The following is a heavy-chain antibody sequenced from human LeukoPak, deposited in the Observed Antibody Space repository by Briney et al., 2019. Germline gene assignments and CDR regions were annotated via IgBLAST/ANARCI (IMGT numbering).Heavy chain of an antibody. CDR3: ARADCRSTSCYIDY. CDR2: IYHSGNS. D-gene: IGHD2-2*02. Sequence: SEPLSLTCSVSGYSNSSGYYWGWIRQPPGKGLEWIGSIYHSGNSYYDPSIKSRVTISVDTSKNQFSLKLSSVTAADTAVYYCARADCRSTSCYIDYWGQGTLVTVSS. V-gene: IGHV4-38-2*02. J-gene: IGHJ4*02. CDR1: GYSNSSGYY.